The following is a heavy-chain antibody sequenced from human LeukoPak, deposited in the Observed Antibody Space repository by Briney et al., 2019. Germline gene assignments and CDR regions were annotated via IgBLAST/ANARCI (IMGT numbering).Heavy chain of an antibody. Sequence: PGGSLRLSCSASGFTFSSYAMHWVRQAPGKGLEYVSAISSKGGSTYYADSVKGRFTISRDNSKNTLYLQMSSLRAEDTAVYYCGKMYAALVDYWGQGTLVTVSS. CDR1: GFTFSSYA. D-gene: IGHD2-8*01. CDR2: ISSKGGST. V-gene: IGHV3-64D*06. CDR3: GKMYAALVDY. J-gene: IGHJ4*02.